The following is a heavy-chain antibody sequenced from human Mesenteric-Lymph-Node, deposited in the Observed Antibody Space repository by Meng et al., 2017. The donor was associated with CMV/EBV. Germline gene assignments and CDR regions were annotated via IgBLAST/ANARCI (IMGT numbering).Heavy chain of an antibody. J-gene: IGHJ3*01. CDR3: AKDLAVMEWELPTPLEN. CDR2: ISYDGSNK. CDR1: GFTFSSYA. V-gene: IGHV3-30-3*01. D-gene: IGHD1-26*01. Sequence: GGSLRLSCAASGFTFSSYAMHWVRQAPGKGLEWVAVISYDGSNKYYADSVKGRLTISRDNFKNTLYLQMNSLRAEDTAVYYCAKDLAVMEWELPTPLENWGQGTMVTVSS.